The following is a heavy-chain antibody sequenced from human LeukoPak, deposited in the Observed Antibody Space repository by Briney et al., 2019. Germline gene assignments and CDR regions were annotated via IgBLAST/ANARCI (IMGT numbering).Heavy chain of an antibody. CDR1: GYTFTGYY. CDR3: AISRIAVTGTPLGY. V-gene: IGHV7-4-1*02. Sequence: ASVKVSCKASGYTFTGYYMHWVRQAPGQGLEWMGWVNTYSGNPTYAQDFIGRFVFSLDTSVSTAYLQITSLKAEDTAVYYCAISRIAVTGTPLGYWGQGTLVTVSS. CDR2: VNTYSGNP. J-gene: IGHJ4*02. D-gene: IGHD6-19*01.